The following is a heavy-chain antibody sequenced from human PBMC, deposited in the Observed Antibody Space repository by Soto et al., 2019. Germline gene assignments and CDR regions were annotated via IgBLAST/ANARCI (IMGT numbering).Heavy chain of an antibody. V-gene: IGHV3-30*18. J-gene: IGHJ4*02. D-gene: IGHD3-10*01. CDR1: GFTFSSYG. CDR3: ANCMVQDGRSDY. CDR2: ISYDGSNK. Sequence: QVQLVESGGGVVQPGRSLRLSCAASGFTFSSYGMHWLRQARGKGLEWVAVISYDGSNKYYADSVKGRFTISRDNSKNTLYLQMNSLRAEDTAVYYCANCMVQDGRSDYWGQGTLVTVSS.